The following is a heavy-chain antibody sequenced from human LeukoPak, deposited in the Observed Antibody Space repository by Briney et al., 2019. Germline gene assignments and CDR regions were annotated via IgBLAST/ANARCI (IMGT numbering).Heavy chain of an antibody. CDR1: GFTFSNAW. Sequence: PGGSLRLFCAASGFTFSNAWMNWVRQAPGKGLEWVANIKQDGSEKYYVDSVKGRFTISRDNAKNSLYLQMNSLRAEDTAVYYCARWWSGWSGYYGYWGQGTLVTVSS. CDR2: IKQDGSEK. V-gene: IGHV3-7*01. CDR3: ARWWSGWSGYYGY. D-gene: IGHD3-3*01. J-gene: IGHJ4*02.